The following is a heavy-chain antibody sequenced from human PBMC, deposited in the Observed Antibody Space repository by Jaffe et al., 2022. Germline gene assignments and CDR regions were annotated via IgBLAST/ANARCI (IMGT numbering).Heavy chain of an antibody. CDR2: IHGDDDK. V-gene: IGHV2-5*02. Sequence: QITLKESGPTLVKPTQTLTLTCTFSGFSLTTETVAVGWIRQPPGKALEWLALIHGDDDKRYSPSLKNRVTVTKDTSKNLVFFTMTNMDPVDTATYYCTHRIRYSGSDYWGQGILVTVSS. CDR1: GFSLTTETVA. D-gene: IGHD1-1*01. J-gene: IGHJ4*02. CDR3: THRIRYSGSDY.